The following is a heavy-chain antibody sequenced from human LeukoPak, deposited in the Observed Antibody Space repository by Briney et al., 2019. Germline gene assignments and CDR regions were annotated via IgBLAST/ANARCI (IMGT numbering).Heavy chain of an antibody. CDR1: GDSLSSYY. CDR3: ASDWGNYYDSSGYLVGYRYFDL. CDR2: IYYSGST. J-gene: IGHJ2*01. Sequence: SEPLSLPCTVSGDSLSSYYWSWLRQPPGKGLEGIGHIYYSGSTNHNPSLKSRITISVDTSKNQFSLKLSSVTAAETAVYYCASDWGNYYDSSGYLVGYRYFDLWGRGTLVTVSS. V-gene: IGHV4-59*12. D-gene: IGHD3-22*01.